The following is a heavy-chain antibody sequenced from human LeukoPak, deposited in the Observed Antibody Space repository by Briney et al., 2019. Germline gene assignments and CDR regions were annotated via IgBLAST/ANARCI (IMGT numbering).Heavy chain of an antibody. V-gene: IGHV4-59*12. D-gene: IGHD3-22*01. Sequence: SETLSLTCTVSGGSISSYYWSWIRQPPGKGLEWIGYIYYSGSTYYNPSLKSRVTISVDTSKNQFSLKLSSVTAADTAVYYCARGGYYYDSSGYHPPTFDYWGQGTLVTVSS. CDR3: ARGGYYYDSSGYHPPTFDY. J-gene: IGHJ4*02. CDR2: IYYSGST. CDR1: GGSISSYY.